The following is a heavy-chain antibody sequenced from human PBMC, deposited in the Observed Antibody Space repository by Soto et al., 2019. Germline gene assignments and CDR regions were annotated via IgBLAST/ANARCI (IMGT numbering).Heavy chain of an antibody. CDR1: GFTFSSYA. Sequence: GSLRLSCAASGFTFSSYAMSWVRQAPGKGLEWVSAISGSGGSTYYADSVKGRFTISRDNSKNTLYLQMNSLRAEDTAVYYCARDYYDSSGYYRPGFDYWGQGTLVTVSS. V-gene: IGHV3-23*01. D-gene: IGHD3-22*01. J-gene: IGHJ4*02. CDR2: ISGSGGST. CDR3: ARDYYDSSGYYRPGFDY.